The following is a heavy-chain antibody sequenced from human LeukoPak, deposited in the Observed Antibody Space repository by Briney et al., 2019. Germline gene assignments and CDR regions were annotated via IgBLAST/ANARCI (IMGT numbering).Heavy chain of an antibody. J-gene: IGHJ4*02. CDR2: ISSSGSSI. V-gene: IGHV3-48*03. CDR1: GFTFSSYE. CDR3: ARHSNMALDF. Sequence: PGGSLRLSCTASGFTFSSYEMDWVRQAPGKGLEWVSYISSSGSSISYADSVKGRFAISRDNARNSLFLHMYSLRAEDTAVYYCARHSNMALDFWGQGALVTVSS. D-gene: IGHD5-24*01.